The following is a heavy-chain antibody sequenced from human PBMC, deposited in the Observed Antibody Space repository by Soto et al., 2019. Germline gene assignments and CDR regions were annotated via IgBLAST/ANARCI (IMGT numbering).Heavy chain of an antibody. V-gene: IGHV4-4*02. J-gene: IGHJ4*02. Sequence: QVLLQESGPGLVQPSGTLSLSCAVSGGSISSNYFWGWVLQPPGKGLEWVGDISHSGSVNYNPSLKRRVTISIDTSKNQFSLKLNSVAAADTAVYDCARSFGWYAIDYWGQGPLVIVSS. CDR3: ARSFGWYAIDY. CDR1: GGSISSNYF. D-gene: IGHD6-19*01. CDR2: ISHSGSV.